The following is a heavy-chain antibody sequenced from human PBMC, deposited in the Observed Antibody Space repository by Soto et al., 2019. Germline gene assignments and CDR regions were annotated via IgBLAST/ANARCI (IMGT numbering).Heavy chain of an antibody. Sequence: SETLSLTCTVSGGSISSSSYYWGWIRQPPGKGLEWIGSIYYSGSTYYNPSLKSRVTISVDTSKNQFSLKLSSVTAADTAVYYCAKDPDQLLQLTYGMDVWGQGTTVTVSS. J-gene: IGHJ6*02. CDR1: GGSISSSSYY. V-gene: IGHV4-39*02. D-gene: IGHD2-2*01. CDR3: AKDPDQLLQLTYGMDV. CDR2: IYYSGST.